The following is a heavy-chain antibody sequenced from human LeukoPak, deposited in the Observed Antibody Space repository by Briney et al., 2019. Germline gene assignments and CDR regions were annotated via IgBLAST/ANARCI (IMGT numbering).Heavy chain of an antibody. CDR2: ISGYNGLT. Sequence: GASVKVSCKASGYNFNSYGISWLRQVPGQGLEWMGWISGYNGLTRYGKNVQGRVTLTTGTSTRTAYMELRSLRSDDTAVYYCARGSPSSGWPDNWFDPWGQGTLVTVSS. D-gene: IGHD6-19*01. CDR3: ARGSPSSGWPDNWFDP. J-gene: IGHJ5*02. V-gene: IGHV1-18*01. CDR1: GYNFNSYG.